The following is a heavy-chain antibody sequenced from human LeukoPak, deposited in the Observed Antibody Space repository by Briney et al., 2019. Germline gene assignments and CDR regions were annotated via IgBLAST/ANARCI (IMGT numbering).Heavy chain of an antibody. CDR1: GFTFSSYG. CDR3: AKEGSYYDSSGYYHGGFDY. CDR2: ISYDGSNK. Sequence: GGSLRLCCAASGFTFSSYGMHWVRQAPGKGLEWVAVISYDGSNKYYADSVKGRFTISRDNSKNTLYLQMNSLRAEDTAVYYCAKEGSYYDSSGYYHGGFDYWGREPWSPSPQ. V-gene: IGHV3-30*18. J-gene: IGHJ4*02. D-gene: IGHD3-22*01.